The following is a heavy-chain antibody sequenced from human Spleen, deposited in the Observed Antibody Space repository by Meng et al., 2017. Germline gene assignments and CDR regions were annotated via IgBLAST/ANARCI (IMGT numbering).Heavy chain of an antibody. CDR3: ATRGNPYLDR. Sequence: QGEVVQSWAEVKKPGASAKVSCKVSDYTLTSDGFSWVRQAPGQGLQWMGWINIYNGITNYGRNFQGRVTLTTDTSTSTGYMELRSLTSDDTAVYYCATRGNPYLDRWGQGTLVTVSS. CDR1: DYTLTSDG. CDR2: INIYNGIT. V-gene: IGHV1-18*04. J-gene: IGHJ4*02.